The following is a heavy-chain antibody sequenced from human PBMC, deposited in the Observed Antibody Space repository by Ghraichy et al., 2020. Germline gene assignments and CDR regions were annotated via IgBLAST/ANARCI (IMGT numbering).Heavy chain of an antibody. V-gene: IGHV3-48*02. D-gene: IGHD6-19*01. CDR3: AKEAVTGTYNWFDS. Sequence: GGSLRLSCVASGFTFSSYTMNWVRQAPGKGLEWVSYISSSGSTIYYADSVKGRFTISRDNAKNSLYLQMNSLRDEDTAVYFCAKEAVTGTYNWFDSWGKGTLVTVSS. CDR2: ISSSGSTI. CDR1: GFTFSSYT. J-gene: IGHJ5*01.